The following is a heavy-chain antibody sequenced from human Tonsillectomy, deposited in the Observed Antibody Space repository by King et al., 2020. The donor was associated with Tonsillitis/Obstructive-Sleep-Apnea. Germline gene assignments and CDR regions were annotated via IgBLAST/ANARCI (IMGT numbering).Heavy chain of an antibody. CDR3: ACGLGYCSSTSCYAVDY. V-gene: IGHV4-34*01. J-gene: IGHJ4*02. Sequence: VQLQQWGAGLLKPSETLSLTCAVYGGSFSGYYWSWIRQPPGKGLEWIGEINHSGSTNYNPSLKSRVTISVDTSKNQFSLKLSSVTAADTAVYYCACGLGYCSSTSCYAVDYWGQGTLVTVSS. D-gene: IGHD2-2*01. CDR1: GGSFSGYY. CDR2: INHSGST.